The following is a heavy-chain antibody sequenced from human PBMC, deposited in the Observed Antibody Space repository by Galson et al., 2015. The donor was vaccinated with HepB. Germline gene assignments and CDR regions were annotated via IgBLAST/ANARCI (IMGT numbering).Heavy chain of an antibody. Sequence: SLRLSCAASGFTFSSYAMTWVRQAPGKGLEWVSGISGSGGNTYYVDSVKGRFTISRDNSKNTLYLQMNSLTAEDTAIYYCAKSPYSYCSGGNCYSLHYWGQGTLVTVSS. J-gene: IGHJ4*02. D-gene: IGHD2-15*01. CDR2: ISGSGGNT. CDR3: AKSPYSYCSGGNCYSLHY. CDR1: GFTFSSYA. V-gene: IGHV3-23*01.